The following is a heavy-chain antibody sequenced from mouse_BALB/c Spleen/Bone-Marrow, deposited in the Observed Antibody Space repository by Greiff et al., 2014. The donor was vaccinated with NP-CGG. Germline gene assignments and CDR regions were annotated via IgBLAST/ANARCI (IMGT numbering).Heavy chain of an antibody. D-gene: IGHD2-1*01. CDR1: GYTFTSYY. CDR2: INPSNGGT. J-gene: IGHJ1*01. V-gene: IGHV1S81*02. Sequence: QVQLKESGAELGKPGASVKLSCKASGYTFTSYYMYWVKQRPGQGLGWIGEINPSNGGTNFNEKFKSKATLTVDKSSSTAYMQLSSLTSEDSAVYYCTRSYYGNYFDVWGAGTTVTVSS. CDR3: TRSYYGNYFDV.